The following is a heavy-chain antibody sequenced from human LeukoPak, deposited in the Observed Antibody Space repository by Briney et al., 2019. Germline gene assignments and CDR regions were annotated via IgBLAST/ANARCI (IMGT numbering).Heavy chain of an antibody. J-gene: IGHJ3*02. CDR2: ISAYSGNT. V-gene: IGHV1-18*01. CDR3: ARAITMMGHDAFDI. D-gene: IGHD3-22*01. Sequence: ASVKVSCKASGYTFTSYGISWVRQAPGQGLEWMGWISAYSGNTNYAQKLQGRVTMTTDTSTSTAYMKLRSLRSDDTAVYYCARAITMMGHDAFDIWGQGTMVTVSS. CDR1: GYTFTSYG.